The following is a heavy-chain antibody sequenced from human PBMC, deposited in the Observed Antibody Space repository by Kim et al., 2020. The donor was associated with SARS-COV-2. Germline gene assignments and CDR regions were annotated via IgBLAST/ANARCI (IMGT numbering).Heavy chain of an antibody. J-gene: IGHJ4*01. CDR3: AKEGWLQFEIIGYYFDY. Sequence: GGSLRLSCAASGFTFSSYGMHWVRQAPGKGMEGVAVISYDGSNKYYADSVKGRFTISRDNSKTTLYLQMNSLRAEDTAVYYCAKEGWLQFEIIGYYFDYWGHGTLVTASS. CDR1: GFTFSSYG. CDR2: ISYDGSNK. V-gene: IGHV3-30*18. D-gene: IGHD5-12*01.